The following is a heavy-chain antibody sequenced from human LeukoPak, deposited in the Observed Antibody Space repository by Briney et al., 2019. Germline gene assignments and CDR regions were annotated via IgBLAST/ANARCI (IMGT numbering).Heavy chain of an antibody. V-gene: IGHV4-4*02. J-gene: IGHJ4*02. CDR3: ARARYSSGVDY. CDR2: IYHSGST. D-gene: IGHD6-19*01. Sequence: SETLSLTCAVSGGSISSSNWWSWVRQPPGKGLEWIGEIYHSGSTNYNPSLKSRDTISVDKSKNQFSLKLSSVTAADTAVYYCARARYSSGVDYWGQGTLVTVSS. CDR1: GGSISSSNW.